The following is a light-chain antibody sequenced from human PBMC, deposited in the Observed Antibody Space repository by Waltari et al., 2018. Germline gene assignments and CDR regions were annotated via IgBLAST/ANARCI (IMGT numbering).Light chain of an antibody. CDR3: QQYSAFPRS. CDR2: KAS. J-gene: IGKJ4*01. CDR1: QSISIW. Sequence: DIKMTQSPPTLAASVGDRVTITCRASQSISIWLAWYQQKPGKAPNLLMYKASILDSGVPSRFSGSSSGTEFTLTISGLQAEDFGTYYCQQYSAFPRSFGGGTNIEIK. V-gene: IGKV1-5*03.